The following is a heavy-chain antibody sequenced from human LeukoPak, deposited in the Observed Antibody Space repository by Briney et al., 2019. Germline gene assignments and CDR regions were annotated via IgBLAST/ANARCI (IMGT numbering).Heavy chain of an antibody. CDR3: ARLMPRYSYGYGSPGYFDY. J-gene: IGHJ4*02. Sequence: SDTLSLTCAVYGGSFSGYYWSWIRHPPGKGLEWIGEINHSGSTNYNPSLKSRVTISVDTSKNQFSLKLSSVTAADTAVYYCARLMPRYSYGYGSPGYFDYWGQGTLVTVSS. CDR1: GGSFSGYY. CDR2: INHSGST. V-gene: IGHV4-34*01. D-gene: IGHD5-18*01.